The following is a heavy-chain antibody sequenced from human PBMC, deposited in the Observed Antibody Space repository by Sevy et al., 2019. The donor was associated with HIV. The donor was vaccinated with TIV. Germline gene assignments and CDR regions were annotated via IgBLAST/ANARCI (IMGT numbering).Heavy chain of an antibody. J-gene: IGHJ4*02. V-gene: IGHV3-33*01. Sequence: GGSLRLSCAASGVTPSTYGIHWVRQAPGNGLEWVAVIGYDGSNIHYADSVKGRFTISRDNSKNTVFLQMDSLRAEDTAIYYCARDPRMFGDYLLAFFDYWGQGTLVTVSS. CDR3: ARDPRMFGDYLLAFFDY. CDR1: GVTPSTYG. CDR2: IGYDGSNI. D-gene: IGHD3-16*01.